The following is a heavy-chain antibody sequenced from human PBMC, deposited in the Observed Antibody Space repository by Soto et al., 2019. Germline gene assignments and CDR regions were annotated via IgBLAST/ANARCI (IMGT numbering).Heavy chain of an antibody. CDR2: VFYTGFT. J-gene: IGHJ4*02. Sequence: PSETLSLTXAVSGASISGSYYYWAWLRQSPGKGPEWIGGVFYTGFTSYNPSLESRVSVSVDTSKSQFSLKLSAVTAADTAVYYCATSQKGYNWNYFDHWGQGALVTVSS. V-gene: IGHV4-39*01. CDR3: ATSQKGYNWNYFDH. CDR1: GASISGSYYY. D-gene: IGHD1-20*01.